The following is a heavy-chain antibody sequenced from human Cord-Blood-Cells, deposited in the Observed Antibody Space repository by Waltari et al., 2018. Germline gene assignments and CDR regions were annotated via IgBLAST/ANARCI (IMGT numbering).Heavy chain of an antibody. J-gene: IGHJ2*01. CDR2: INHSVST. V-gene: IGHV4-34*01. CDR1: GGSFSGSY. D-gene: IGHD7-27*01. Sequence: QVPLQQWGAGLLKPSETLSLTCAVYGGSFSGSYWSWIRQPPGKGLEWSGEINHSVSTNYNPSLKSRVTISVDTSKNQFSLKLSSVTAADTAVYYCASSGAGNWYFDLWGRGTLVTVSS. CDR3: ASSGAGNWYFDL.